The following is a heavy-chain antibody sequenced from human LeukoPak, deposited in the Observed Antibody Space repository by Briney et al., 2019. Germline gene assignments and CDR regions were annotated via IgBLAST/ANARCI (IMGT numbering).Heavy chain of an antibody. J-gene: IGHJ6*03. D-gene: IGHD2-2*01. CDR3: AGEGGSTSCCQCYYYYYMDV. Sequence: GGSLRLSCAASGFTFSSYAMSWVRQAPGKGLEWVSAISGSGGSTYYADSVKGRFTISRDNSKNTLYLQMNSLRAEDTAVYYCAGEGGSTSCCQCYYYYYMDVWGKGTTVTVSS. CDR2: ISGSGGST. CDR1: GFTFSSYA. V-gene: IGHV3-23*01.